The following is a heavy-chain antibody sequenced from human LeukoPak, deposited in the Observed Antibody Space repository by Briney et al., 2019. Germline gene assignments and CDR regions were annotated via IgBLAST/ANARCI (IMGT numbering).Heavy chain of an antibody. CDR1: GYTFTSYY. J-gene: IGHJ4*02. D-gene: IGHD3-9*01. CDR3: ARAALTGYYKVSFDY. CDR2: INPSGGST. V-gene: IGHV1-46*01. Sequence: GASVKVSCKASGYTFTSYYMHWVRQAPGQGLEWMGIINPSGGSTSYAQKFQGRVTMTRDMSTSTVYMELSSLRSEDTAVYYCARAALTGYYKVSFDYWGQGTLVTVSS.